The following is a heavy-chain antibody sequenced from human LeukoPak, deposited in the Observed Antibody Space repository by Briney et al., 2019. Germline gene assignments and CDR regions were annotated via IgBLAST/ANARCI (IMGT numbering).Heavy chain of an antibody. D-gene: IGHD2-2*01. CDR1: GFTFSSYW. Sequence: GGSLRLSCAASGFTFSSYWMSWVRQAPGKGLEWVANIKQDGSAKYYMDSVKGRFTISRDSAKTSLYLQMNSLRAEDTAVYYCAKIYCTSTDCYYDYWGQGTLVTVSS. CDR2: IKQDGSAK. V-gene: IGHV3-7*01. J-gene: IGHJ4*02. CDR3: AKIYCTSTDCYYDY.